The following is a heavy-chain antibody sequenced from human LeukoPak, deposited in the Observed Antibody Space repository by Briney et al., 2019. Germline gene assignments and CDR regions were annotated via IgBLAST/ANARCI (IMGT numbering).Heavy chain of an antibody. D-gene: IGHD6-19*01. J-gene: IGHJ4*02. CDR3: ARTPGIAVAGTGYFDY. Sequence: GGSLRLSCAASGFIVSNNYMSWVRQSPGKGLEWVSVIYTDGSTYYADSVKGRFTISRDNSKNTVYLQMNSLRAEDTAVYYCARTPGIAVAGTGYFDYWGQGTLVTVSS. CDR1: GFIVSNNY. CDR2: IYTDGST. V-gene: IGHV3-53*01.